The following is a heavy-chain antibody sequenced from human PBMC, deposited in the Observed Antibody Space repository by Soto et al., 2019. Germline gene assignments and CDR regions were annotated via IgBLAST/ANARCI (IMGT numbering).Heavy chain of an antibody. V-gene: IGHV4-59*01. CDR2: IYYSGST. Sequence: SETLSLTCTVSGGSISSYYWSWIRQPPGKGLEWIGYIYYSGSTNYNPSLKSRVTISVDTSKNQFSLKLSPVTAADTAVYYCARGLYDFWSGPPYYSYGMDVWGQGTTVTSP. D-gene: IGHD3-3*01. CDR3: ARGLYDFWSGPPYYSYGMDV. CDR1: GGSISSYY. J-gene: IGHJ6*02.